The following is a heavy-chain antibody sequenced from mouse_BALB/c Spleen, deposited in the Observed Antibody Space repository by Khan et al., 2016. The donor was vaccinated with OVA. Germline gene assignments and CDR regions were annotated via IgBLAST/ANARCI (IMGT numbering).Heavy chain of an antibody. CDR1: GFSITADCG. D-gene: IGHD1-2*01. V-gene: IGHV3-2*02. CDR3: ARTAWIKY. J-gene: IGHJ2*01. Sequence: EVQLLESGPGLVKPSQSLSLTCAVTGFSITADCGSNWLRPFAGNILELMGYISDGCSTYYTPSLKRRISITRNTSENPFFLQLNSVNTEDTATYASARTAWIKYWGQGTTLTVSA. CDR2: ISDGCST.